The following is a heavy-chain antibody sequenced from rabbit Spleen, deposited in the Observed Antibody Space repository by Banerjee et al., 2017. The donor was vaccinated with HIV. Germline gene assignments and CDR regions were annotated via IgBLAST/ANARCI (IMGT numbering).Heavy chain of an antibody. V-gene: IGHV1S40*01. CDR3: ARDSTGNSGIKRVNL. D-gene: IGHD1-1*01. CDR2: YGGSSGTT. Sequence: YGGSSGTTYHASWAKGRFTISKTSSTTVTLQMTSLTGADTAIYFCARDSTGNSGIKRVNLWGQGTLVTVS. J-gene: IGHJ4*01.